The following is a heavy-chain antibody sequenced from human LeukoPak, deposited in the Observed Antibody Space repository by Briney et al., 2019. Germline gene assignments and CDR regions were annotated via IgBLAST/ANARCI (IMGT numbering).Heavy chain of an antibody. CDR2: INPSGGSK. Sequence: SVKLSCTASGYTYTSYYMHSVRQAPGQGLEWRGLINPSGGSKSYAQKVQGRVTMTRDMTTSTVYMELSSLRSEDTAVYYCARDLTYYYGSGSPRDGGDDYWRQGTLVTGSS. CDR3: ARDLTYYYGSGSPRDGGDDY. V-gene: IGHV1-46*01. D-gene: IGHD3-10*01. J-gene: IGHJ4*02. CDR1: GYTYTSYY.